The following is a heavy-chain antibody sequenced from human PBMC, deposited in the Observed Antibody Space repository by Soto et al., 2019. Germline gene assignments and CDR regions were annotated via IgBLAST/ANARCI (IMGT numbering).Heavy chain of an antibody. CDR1: GFTVSANY. Sequence: EEQLVESGGGLIQPGGSLRLSCAASGFTVSANYMNWVRQAPGKGLEWVSLIYAGGGTYYADSVKGRLTISRDNSKNTLYLQMSSLRAEDTAVYYCARQRAHDYGEPNDALDIWGQGTMVTVSS. J-gene: IGHJ3*02. V-gene: IGHV3-53*01. D-gene: IGHD4-17*01. CDR2: IYAGGGT. CDR3: ARQRAHDYGEPNDALDI.